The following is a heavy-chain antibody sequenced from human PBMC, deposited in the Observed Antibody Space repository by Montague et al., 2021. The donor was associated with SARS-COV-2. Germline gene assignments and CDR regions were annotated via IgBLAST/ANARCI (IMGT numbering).Heavy chain of an antibody. CDR3: ARLGEGVVPAPILGVGPYYSYFYMDV. J-gene: IGHJ6*03. CDR2: INHSGSA. V-gene: IGHV4-34*01. Sequence: SQSLSLTCAVYGGSFSGYYWNWIRQPPGKGLEWIGEINHSGSAKYNPSLKRRVTISVDTSKNQFSLKLNSVTAADTAVYYCARLGEGVVPAPILGVGPYYSYFYMDVWGKGAMVTVSS. D-gene: IGHD2-2*02. CDR1: GGSFSGYY.